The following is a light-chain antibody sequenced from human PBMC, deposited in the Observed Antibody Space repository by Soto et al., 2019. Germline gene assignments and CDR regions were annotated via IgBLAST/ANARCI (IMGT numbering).Light chain of an antibody. J-gene: IGKJ1*01. CDR3: QQYNSYPLA. Sequence: DIQMTQSPSTLSASVGDRVTITCRASQSISTLLAWYQQKPGKAPKFLMYKASSLESGVPSRFSGSGSGTEFTLTISSLQPDDFATYYCQQYNSYPLAFGQGTKVEIK. CDR2: KAS. V-gene: IGKV1-5*03. CDR1: QSISTL.